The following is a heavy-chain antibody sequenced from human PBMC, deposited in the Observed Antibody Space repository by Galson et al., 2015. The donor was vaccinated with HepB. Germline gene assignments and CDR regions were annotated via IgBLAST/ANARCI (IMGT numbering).Heavy chain of an antibody. D-gene: IGHD6-19*01. Sequence: SVKVSCKASGYTFIGYYIHWVRQAPGQGLEWMGWINPNSGGTNYAQRFQGRVTMTRDTSISTAYMELSRLTSDDTAVYYCARVTAYDRGWYEDYWGQGTLVTVSS. J-gene: IGHJ4*02. CDR2: INPNSGGT. CDR3: ARVTAYDRGWYEDY. CDR1: GYTFIGYY. V-gene: IGHV1-2*02.